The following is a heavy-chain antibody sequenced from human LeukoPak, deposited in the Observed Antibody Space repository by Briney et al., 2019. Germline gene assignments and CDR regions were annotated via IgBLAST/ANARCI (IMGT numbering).Heavy chain of an antibody. Sequence: GGSLRLACAASGFTFNNYWIHWVRHVPGKGLVWVSRINNDGSSGSYVDSVKGRCTISRDNAKMTLFLQMNSLRAEDTAVYYCARRGTGHGMDVWGQGTTVIVSS. J-gene: IGHJ6*02. CDR2: INNDGSSG. D-gene: IGHD1-1*01. V-gene: IGHV3-74*01. CDR1: GFTFNNYW. CDR3: ARRGTGHGMDV.